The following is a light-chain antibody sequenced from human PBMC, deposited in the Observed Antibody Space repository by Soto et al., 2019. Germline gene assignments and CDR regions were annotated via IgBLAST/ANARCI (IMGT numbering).Light chain of an antibody. V-gene: IGLV2-14*01. J-gene: IGLJ1*01. CDR2: DVS. CDR1: SSDVGGYNY. CDR3: SSYTSSSTLDV. Sequence: QSARTQPASVSVSPGQSITISCTGTSSDVGGYNYVSWYQQHPGKAPKLMIYDVSNRPSGVSNRFSGSKSGNTASLTISGLQAEDEADYYCSSYTSSSTLDVFGTGTKVTVL.